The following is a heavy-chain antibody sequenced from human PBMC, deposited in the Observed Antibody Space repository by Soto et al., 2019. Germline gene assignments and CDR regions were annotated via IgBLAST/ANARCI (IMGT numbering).Heavy chain of an antibody. CDR3: ARVGAMYSSSFNWFDP. CDR2: IIPILGIA. Sequence: SMKVSRKGSGGTFRSYTISWGRPAPGQGLEWMGRIIPILGIANYAQKFQGRVTITADKSTSTAYMELSSLRSEDTAVYYCARVGAMYSSSFNWFDPWGQGTLVTVSS. V-gene: IGHV1-69*02. D-gene: IGHD6-6*01. CDR1: GGTFRSYT. J-gene: IGHJ5*02.